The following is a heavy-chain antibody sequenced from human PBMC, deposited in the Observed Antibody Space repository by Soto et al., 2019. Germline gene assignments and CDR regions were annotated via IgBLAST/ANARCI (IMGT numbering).Heavy chain of an antibody. CDR3: ARGSYCSGGSCYLTSYYFDY. CDR1: GGTFSSYA. J-gene: IGHJ4*02. V-gene: IGHV1-69*13. Sequence: SVKVSCKASGGTFSSYAISWVRQAPGQGLEWMGGIIPIFGTANYAQKFQGRVTITADESTSTAYMELSSLRSEDTAVYYCARGSYCSGGSCYLTSYYFDYWGQGTLVTVSS. D-gene: IGHD2-15*01. CDR2: IIPIFGTA.